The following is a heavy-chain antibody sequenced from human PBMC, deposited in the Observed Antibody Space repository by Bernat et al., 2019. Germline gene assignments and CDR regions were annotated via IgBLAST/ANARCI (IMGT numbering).Heavy chain of an antibody. V-gene: IGHV3-30-3*01. J-gene: IGHJ4*02. Sequence: QVQLVESGGGVVQPGRSLRLSCAGSGFSFASYTIHWARQAPGKGLEWVAVISFDGDNKFYADSVKGRFSLSRDNSRNTVYLQMNSLRVEDMAIYYCGRDDYWGQGTLVTVSS. CDR1: GFSFASYT. CDR2: ISFDGDNK. CDR3: GRDDY.